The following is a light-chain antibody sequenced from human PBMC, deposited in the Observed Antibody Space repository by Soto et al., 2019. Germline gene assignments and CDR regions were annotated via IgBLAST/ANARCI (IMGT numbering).Light chain of an antibody. CDR1: TGAVTDGLF. V-gene: IGLV7-46*01. J-gene: IGLJ3*02. CDR2: DTN. CDR3: FLLYHHYWV. Sequence: QAVVTQEPSLTVSPGGTVTFTCGSSTGAVTDGLFPYWIQQKPGQAPRTLIFDTNNKHPWTPDRFSGSLLGGKAALSLSGAQPEDEADYFCFLLYHHYWVFGGGTQLTVL.